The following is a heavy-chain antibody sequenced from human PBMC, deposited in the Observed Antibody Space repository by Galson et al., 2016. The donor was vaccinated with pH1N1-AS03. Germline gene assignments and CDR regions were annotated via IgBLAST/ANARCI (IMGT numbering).Heavy chain of an antibody. CDR3: AKDMHHRSAWEVFDS. J-gene: IGHJ4*02. Sequence: DSVRGRFTISRDSSKNSVYLQMDSLRGEDTALYYCAKDMHHRSAWEVFDSWGQGTLVTVSS. D-gene: IGHD3-3*01. V-gene: IGHV3-43D*03.